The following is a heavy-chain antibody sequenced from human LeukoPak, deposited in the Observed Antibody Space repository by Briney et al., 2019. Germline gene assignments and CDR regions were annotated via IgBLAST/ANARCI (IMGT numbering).Heavy chain of an antibody. V-gene: IGHV4-31*03. CDR2: IYYSRST. Sequence: SETLSLTCTVSGGAISSGGYYWSWIRQHPGKGLEWIGYIYYSRSTYYNPSLKSRVTISVDMSKSQFSLKLSSVTAADTAVYYCARSHGQEEWFDPWGQGTLVTVSS. J-gene: IGHJ5*02. CDR1: GGAISSGGYY. CDR3: ARSHGQEEWFDP.